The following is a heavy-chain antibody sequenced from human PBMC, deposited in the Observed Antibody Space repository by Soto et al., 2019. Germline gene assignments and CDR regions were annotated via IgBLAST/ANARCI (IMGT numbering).Heavy chain of an antibody. Sequence: SSETLSLTCAVYGGSFSGYYWSWIRQPPGKGLEWIGEINHSGSTNYNPSLKSRVTISVDTSKNQFSLKLSSVTAADTAVYYCALKLVRYGRFDYWGQGTLVTVSS. V-gene: IGHV4-34*01. D-gene: IGHD6-13*01. J-gene: IGHJ4*02. CDR2: INHSGST. CDR1: GGSFSGYY. CDR3: ALKLVRYGRFDY.